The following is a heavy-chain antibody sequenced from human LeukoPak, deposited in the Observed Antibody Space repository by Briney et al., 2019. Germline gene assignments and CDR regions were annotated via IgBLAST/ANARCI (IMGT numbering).Heavy chain of an antibody. Sequence: GGSLRLSCAASGFTFSSYGMHWVRQAPGKGLEWVAFIRYDGSNKYYADSVKGRFTISRDNSKNTLYLQMNGLRAEDTAVYYCAKGGYYDSGGYSANVPFDYWGQGTLVTVSS. CDR2: IRYDGSNK. D-gene: IGHD3-22*01. CDR1: GFTFSSYG. V-gene: IGHV3-30*02. CDR3: AKGGYYDSGGYSANVPFDY. J-gene: IGHJ4*02.